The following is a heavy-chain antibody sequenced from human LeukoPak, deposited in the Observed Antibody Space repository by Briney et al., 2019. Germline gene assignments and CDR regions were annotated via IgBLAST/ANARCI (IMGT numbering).Heavy chain of an antibody. V-gene: IGHV3-23*01. CDR1: GFTFINYA. Sequence: GGSLRLSCSVSGFTFINYAMNWVRQAPGKGLDWVSAISQLGDYIYYAESVKGRFTISRDNSKNKVYLQMNSLSSEDTAVYYCARSWEVLQNFDYWGQGTLVTVSS. CDR2: ISQLGDYI. D-gene: IGHD1-26*01. J-gene: IGHJ4*02. CDR3: ARSWEVLQNFDY.